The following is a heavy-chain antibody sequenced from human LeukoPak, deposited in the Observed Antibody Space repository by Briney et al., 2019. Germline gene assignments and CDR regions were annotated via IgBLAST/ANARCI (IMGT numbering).Heavy chain of an antibody. Sequence: TSETLSLTCTVSGGSISSSSYYWGWIRQPPGKGLEWIGSIYDSGTTYYNPSLKSRVTISVDTSKNQFSLKLSSVTAADTAVYYCVRHGQQPVRLSYWGQGTLVTVSS. J-gene: IGHJ4*02. CDR3: VRHGQQPVRLSY. D-gene: IGHD6-13*01. V-gene: IGHV4-39*01. CDR2: IYDSGTT. CDR1: GGSISSSSYY.